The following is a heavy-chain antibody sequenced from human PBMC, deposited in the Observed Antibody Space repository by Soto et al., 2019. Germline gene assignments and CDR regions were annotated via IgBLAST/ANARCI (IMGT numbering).Heavy chain of an antibody. D-gene: IGHD2-2*01. CDR3: ARLGGYCSSTGCYGYYALDV. CDR1: GGCISSGPYS. V-gene: IGHV4-39*02. CDR2: FRYNENT. J-gene: IGHJ6*02. Sequence: QLQLQESGPGLVKPSETLSLTCTVSGGCISSGPYSWGWIRQTPGEGLEWIGTFRYNENTYYNPSLESRVTISVDTSKNHFSLKVTSATVADTAVYYCARLGGYCSSTGCYGYYALDVWGPGTTVTVSS.